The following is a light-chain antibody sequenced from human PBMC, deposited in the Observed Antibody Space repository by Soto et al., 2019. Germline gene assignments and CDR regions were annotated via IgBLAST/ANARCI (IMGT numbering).Light chain of an antibody. J-gene: IGKJ1*01. Sequence: EIVMTQSPATLAVSPGDTATLSCRASQSLGGNLAWYQQKPGQAPRLLIFRASSRAKGVPTRFSASGSGTEFTLTISGLQSEDFAVYYCHQYNNWPRTLGQGTKVDIK. CDR2: RAS. CDR1: QSLGGN. V-gene: IGKV3-15*01. CDR3: HQYNNWPRT.